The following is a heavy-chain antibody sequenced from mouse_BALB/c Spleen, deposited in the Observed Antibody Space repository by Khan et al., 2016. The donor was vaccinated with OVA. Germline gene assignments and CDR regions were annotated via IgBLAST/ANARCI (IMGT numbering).Heavy chain of an antibody. D-gene: IGHD2-14*01. V-gene: IGHV1-85*01. Sequence: QVQLQQSGAELVKLGTSVKLSCKASGYTFTSYDINWVRQRPEQGLDWIGWIFPGDGSTKYNEKFKGKATLTTDKSSSTAYMQLSRLTAEDSAVYFCARGGYGGFAYWGQGTLVTVSA. CDR2: IFPGDGST. J-gene: IGHJ3*01. CDR1: GYTFTSYD. CDR3: ARGGYGGFAY.